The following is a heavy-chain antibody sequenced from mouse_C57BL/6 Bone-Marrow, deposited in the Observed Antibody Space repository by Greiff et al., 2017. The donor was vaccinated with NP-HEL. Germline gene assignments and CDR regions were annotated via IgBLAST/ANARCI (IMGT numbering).Heavy chain of an antibody. CDR3: AREGTTVVATKGYYYAMDY. CDR1: GYTFTSYW. D-gene: IGHD1-1*01. J-gene: IGHJ4*01. Sequence: VQVVESGAELAKPGASVKLSCKASGYTFTSYWMHWVKQRPGQGLEWIGYINPSSGYTKYNQKFKDKATLTADKSSSTAYMQLSSLTYEDSAVYYCAREGTTVVATKGYYYAMDYWGQGTSVTVSS. CDR2: INPSSGYT. V-gene: IGHV1-7*01.